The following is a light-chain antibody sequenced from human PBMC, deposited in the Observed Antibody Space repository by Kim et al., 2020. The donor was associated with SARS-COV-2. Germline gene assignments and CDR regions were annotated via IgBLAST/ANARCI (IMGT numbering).Light chain of an antibody. CDR2: AAS. J-gene: IGKJ1*01. V-gene: IGKV1-8*01. CDR1: QGISSY. CDR3: QQYYSYTQT. Sequence: ASTGDRVTITCRASQGISSYLAWYQQKPGKAPKLLIYAASTLQSGVPSRFSGSGSGTDFTLTISCLQSEDFATYYCQQYYSYTQTFGQGTKVDIK.